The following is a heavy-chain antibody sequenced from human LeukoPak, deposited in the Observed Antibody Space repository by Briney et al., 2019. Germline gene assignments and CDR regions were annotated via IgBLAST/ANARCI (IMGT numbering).Heavy chain of an antibody. CDR3: ARRAGIGYYDILTGYYAWFDP. V-gene: IGHV1-46*01. CDR2: INPSGGST. D-gene: IGHD3-9*01. CDR1: GYTFTSYY. J-gene: IGHJ5*02. Sequence: ASVKVSCRASGYTFTSYYMHWVRQAPGQGLEWMGIINPSGGSTSYAQKFQGRVAMTRDTSTSTVYMELSSLRSEDTAVYYCARRAGIGYYDILTGYYAWFDPWGQGTLVTVSS.